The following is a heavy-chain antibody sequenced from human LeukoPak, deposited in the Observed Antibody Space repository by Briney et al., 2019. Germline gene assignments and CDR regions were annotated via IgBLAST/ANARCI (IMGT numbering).Heavy chain of an antibody. D-gene: IGHD6-13*01. CDR3: AKAPRYSSSWWVFDY. V-gene: IGHV3-23*01. CDR2: ISGSGGST. Sequence: GGSLRLSCAASGFTFSSYAMSWVRQAPGKGLEWVSAISGSGGSTYYADSVKGRFTISSDNSKNTLYLQMNSLRAEDTAVYYCAKAPRYSSSWWVFDYWGQGTLVTVSS. CDR1: GFTFSSYA. J-gene: IGHJ4*02.